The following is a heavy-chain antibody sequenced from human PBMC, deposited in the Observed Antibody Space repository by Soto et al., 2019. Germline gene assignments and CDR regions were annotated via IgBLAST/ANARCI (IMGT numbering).Heavy chain of an antibody. CDR2: MNPNSGNT. D-gene: IGHD1-1*01. CDR3: ARERTGTTSMDV. J-gene: IGHJ6*02. CDR1: GYTFTSYD. Sequence: QVQLVQSGAEVKKPGASVKVSCKASGYTFTSYDINWVRQATGQGLEWMGWMNPNSGNTGYAQKFQGRVTMTSNTSISTAYMELRSLRSEETAVYYCARERTGTTSMDVWGQGTTVTVSS. V-gene: IGHV1-8*01.